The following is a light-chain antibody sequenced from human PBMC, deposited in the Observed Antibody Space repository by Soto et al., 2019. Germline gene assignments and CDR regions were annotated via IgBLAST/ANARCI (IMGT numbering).Light chain of an antibody. CDR1: QNVLYSSNNNNY. CDR3: QQSGNYLWT. V-gene: IGKV4-1*01. Sequence: IVMTQAQYALAVSLGAWATINCKSSQNVLYSSNNNNYLAWYQQKLGQPPKLLIRWASSRESGVPARFSGSGSGTDFTLTISSLQAEDVAVYYCQQSGNYLWTFGQGTKVDIK. CDR2: WAS. J-gene: IGKJ1*01.